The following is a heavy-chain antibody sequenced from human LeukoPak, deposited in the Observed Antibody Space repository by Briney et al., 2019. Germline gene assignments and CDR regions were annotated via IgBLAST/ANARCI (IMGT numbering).Heavy chain of an antibody. CDR3: ARGYGSGSSSSYYGMDV. J-gene: IGHJ6*02. CDR2: IYYSGST. D-gene: IGHD3-10*01. CDR1: GGSISSFY. Sequence: KSSETLSLTCTVSGGSISSFYWSWIRQPPGKGLEWIGYIYYSGSTNSNPSLKSRVTISVDTSKNQFSPKLSSVTAADTAVYYCARGYGSGSSSSYYGMDVWGQGTTVTVSS. V-gene: IGHV4-59*08.